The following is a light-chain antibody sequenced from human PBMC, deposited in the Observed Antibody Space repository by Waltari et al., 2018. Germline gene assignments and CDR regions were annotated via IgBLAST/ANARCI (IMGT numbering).Light chain of an antibody. CDR1: QSVGRT. CDR2: GAS. Sequence: EIVLTQSPGTLSLSPGARATLSCRASQSVGRTLAWYQQRPGQAPRLLMYGASSRAANIPDRFAGSGSGTDFSLTINRLEPEDFAVYYCQHYLRLPVSFGQGTKVEIK. J-gene: IGKJ1*01. V-gene: IGKV3-20*01. CDR3: QHYLRLPVS.